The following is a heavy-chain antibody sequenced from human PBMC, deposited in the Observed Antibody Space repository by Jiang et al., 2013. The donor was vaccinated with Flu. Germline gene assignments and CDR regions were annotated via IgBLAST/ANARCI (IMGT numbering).Heavy chain of an antibody. CDR3: VRVYKPLETALVSYYYHGLDV. CDR1: GFIFSRDW. D-gene: IGHD5-18*01. V-gene: IGHV3-7*03. J-gene: IGHJ6*02. Sequence: GLVQPGGSLRLSCAASGFIFSRDWMSWVRQAPGKGLEWVANIKQDGSEKHYVDSVKGRFTISRDNAKNSLYLQMNSLRAEDTAVYYCVRVYKPLETALVSYYYHGLDVWGQGTTVTVSS. CDR2: IKQDGSEK.